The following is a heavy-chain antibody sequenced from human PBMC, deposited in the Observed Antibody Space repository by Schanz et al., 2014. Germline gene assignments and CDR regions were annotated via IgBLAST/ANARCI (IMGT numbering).Heavy chain of an antibody. V-gene: IGHV3-48*01. CDR3: ARAGYDADNWFDP. CDR2: ISSASSTI. D-gene: IGHD2-2*01. J-gene: IGHJ5*01. Sequence: EVQLVESGGGLVQPGGSLRLSCAASGFTFSSYSMNWVRQAPGKGLEWVSYISSASSTINYADSVKGRFTISRDNAKNSLFLQMNSLRAEDTAVYYCARAGYDADNWFDPWGQGTTVTVSS. CDR1: GFTFSSYS.